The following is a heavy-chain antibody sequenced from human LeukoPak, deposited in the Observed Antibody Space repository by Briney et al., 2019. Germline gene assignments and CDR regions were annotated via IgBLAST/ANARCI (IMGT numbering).Heavy chain of an antibody. J-gene: IGHJ3*02. V-gene: IGHV4-34*01. CDR2: INHSGST. CDR3: ARGPPTHGVSDAFDI. D-gene: IGHD4-17*01. CDR1: GGSFSGYY. Sequence: SETLSLTCAVYGGSFSGYYWSWIRQPPGKGLEWIGEINHSGSTNYNPSLKSRVTISVDTSKNQFSLKLSSVTAADTAVYYCARGPPTHGVSDAFDIWGQGTMVTVSS.